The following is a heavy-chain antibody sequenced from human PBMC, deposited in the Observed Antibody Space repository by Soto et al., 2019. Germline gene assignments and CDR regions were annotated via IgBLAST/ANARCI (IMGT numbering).Heavy chain of an antibody. J-gene: IGHJ3*02. CDR3: ARAVPVYCSGGSCYSGDDALDI. CDR1: GGTFSSYA. V-gene: IGHV1-69*13. CDR2: IIPIFGTA. D-gene: IGHD2-15*01. Sequence: GASVKVSCKASGGTFSSYAISWVRQAPGQGLEWMGGIIPIFGTANYAQKFQGRVTITADESTSTAYMELSSLRSEDTAVYYCARAVPVYCSGGSCYSGDDALDIWGQGTMVTVSS.